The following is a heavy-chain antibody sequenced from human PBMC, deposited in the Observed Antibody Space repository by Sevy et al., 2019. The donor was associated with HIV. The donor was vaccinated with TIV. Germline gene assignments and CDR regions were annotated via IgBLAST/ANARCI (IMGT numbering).Heavy chain of an antibody. J-gene: IGHJ4*02. CDR1: GFTFSSYG. D-gene: IGHD6-6*01. Sequence: GGSLRLSCAASGFTFSSYGMHWVRQAPGKGVEWVAVISYDGSNKYYADSVKGRFTISRDNSKNTLYLQMNSLRAEDTAVYYCAKPGGSSSPDHLYFDYWGQGTLVTVSS. CDR2: ISYDGSNK. V-gene: IGHV3-30*18. CDR3: AKPGGSSSPDHLYFDY.